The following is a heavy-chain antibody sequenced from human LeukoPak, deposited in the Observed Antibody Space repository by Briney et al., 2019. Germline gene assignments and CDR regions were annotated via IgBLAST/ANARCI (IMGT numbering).Heavy chain of an antibody. CDR3: ARDSATVRPSSFDY. J-gene: IGHJ4*02. D-gene: IGHD4-17*01. V-gene: IGHV1-18*01. Sequence: GASVKVSCKASGYTFTSYGISWVRQAPGQGLEWMGWISAYNGNTNYAQKLQGRVTMTTDTPTSTAYMELRSLRSDDTAVYYCARDSATVRPSSFDYWGQGTLVTVSS. CDR1: GYTFTSYG. CDR2: ISAYNGNT.